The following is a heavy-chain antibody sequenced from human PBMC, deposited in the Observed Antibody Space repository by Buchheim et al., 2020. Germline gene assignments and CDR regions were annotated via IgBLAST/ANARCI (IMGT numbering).Heavy chain of an antibody. J-gene: IGHJ1*01. Sequence: VQLVESGGGLVQPGGSLRLSCAASGFTFSSYSMNWVRQAPGKGLEWVSYISSSSSTIYYADSVKGRFTISRDNAKNSLYLQMNSLRAEDTAVYYCARGDPITMIVVVGGEYFQHWGQGTL. CDR1: GFTFSSYS. CDR3: ARGDPITMIVVVGGEYFQH. V-gene: IGHV3-48*01. CDR2: ISSSSSTI. D-gene: IGHD3-22*01.